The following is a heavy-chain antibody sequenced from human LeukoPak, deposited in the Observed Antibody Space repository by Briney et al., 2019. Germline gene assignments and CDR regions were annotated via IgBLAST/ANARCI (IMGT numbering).Heavy chain of an antibody. D-gene: IGHD3-16*01. CDR3: AVGASVLDY. CDR1: GGSISSYY. J-gene: IGHJ4*02. V-gene: IGHV4-59*01. CDR2: IYYSGST. Sequence: SETLSLTCTVSGGSISSYYWSWIRQPPGKGLEWIGYIYYSGSTNYNPSLKSRVTISVDTSKNQFSLKLSSVTAADTAVYYCAVGASVLDYWGQGTLVTVSS.